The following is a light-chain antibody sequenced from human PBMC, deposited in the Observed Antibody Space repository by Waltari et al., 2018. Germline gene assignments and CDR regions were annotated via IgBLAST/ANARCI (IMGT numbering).Light chain of an antibody. Sequence: DIQMTQSPSAMSASVGDRVTITCRASQGIRNYLAWFQQKPGNAPKRRIYTASSLQGGVPSRFSGSDSGTEFTLTISSLQPEDFATYYCLQHSGYPITFGGGTKVEIK. J-gene: IGKJ4*01. CDR1: QGIRNY. V-gene: IGKV1-17*03. CDR2: TAS. CDR3: LQHSGYPIT.